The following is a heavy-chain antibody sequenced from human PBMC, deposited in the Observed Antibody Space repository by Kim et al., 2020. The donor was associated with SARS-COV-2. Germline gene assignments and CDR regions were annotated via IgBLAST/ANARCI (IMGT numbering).Heavy chain of an antibody. Sequence: SETLSLTCAVYGGSFSGYYWSWIRQPPGKGLEWIGEINHSGSTNYNPSLKSRVTISVDTSKNQFSLKLSSVTAADTAVYYCARKRYYDILTGYHYGMDVWGQGTTVTVSS. V-gene: IGHV4-34*01. D-gene: IGHD3-9*01. CDR3: ARKRYYDILTGYHYGMDV. J-gene: IGHJ6*02. CDR1: GGSFSGYY. CDR2: INHSGST.